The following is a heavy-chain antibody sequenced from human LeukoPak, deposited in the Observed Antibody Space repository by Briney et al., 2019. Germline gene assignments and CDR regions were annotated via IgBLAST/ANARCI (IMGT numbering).Heavy chain of an antibody. CDR2: ISWNSGSI. CDR1: GFTFDDYA. J-gene: IGHJ6*02. D-gene: IGHD6-13*01. V-gene: IGHV3-9*01. CDR3: AKDAIAAAGTPYYYYGMDV. Sequence: LSGRSLRLSCAASGFTFDDYAMHWVRQAPGKGLEWVSGISWNSGSIGYADSVKGRFTISRDNAKNSLYLQMNSLRAEDTALYYCAKDAIAAAGTPYYYYGMDVWGQGTTVTVSS.